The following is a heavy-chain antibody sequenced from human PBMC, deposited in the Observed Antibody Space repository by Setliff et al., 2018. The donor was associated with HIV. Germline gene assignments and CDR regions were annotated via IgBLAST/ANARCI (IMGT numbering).Heavy chain of an antibody. CDR2: ISYDGSKK. CDR3: ARSKGHLYYDDDTGYVLRGGVGTGLAEY. D-gene: IGHD3-22*01. CDR1: GFTFSRYG. V-gene: IGHV3-30*04. Sequence: QPGGSLRLSCAASGFTFSRYGMHWVRQAPGKGLEWVAFISYDGSKKYDADFVKGRFTISRDNSKNTLYLQMNSLRTDDTAVYCCARSKGHLYYDDDTGYVLRGGVGTGLAEYWGQGTVVTVSS. J-gene: IGHJ4*02.